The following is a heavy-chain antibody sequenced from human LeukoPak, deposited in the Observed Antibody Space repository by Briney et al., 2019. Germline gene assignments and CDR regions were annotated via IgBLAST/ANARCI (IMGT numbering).Heavy chain of an antibody. CDR2: ISYTGTYI. CDR1: AFSLNAYN. V-gene: IGHV3-21*04. CDR3: VRDRGTYRPIDY. J-gene: IGHJ4*02. D-gene: IGHD1-26*01. Sequence: GGSLRLSCAASAFSLNAYNMNRVRQAPGKGLEWVSSISYTGTYIYYADSVKGRFTISRDNAQNSLYLQMNSLRAEDTAIYYCVRDRGTYRPIDYWGQGTLVTVSS.